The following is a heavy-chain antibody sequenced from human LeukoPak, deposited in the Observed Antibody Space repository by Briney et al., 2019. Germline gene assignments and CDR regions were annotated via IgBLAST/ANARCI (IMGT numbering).Heavy chain of an antibody. V-gene: IGHV1-8*01. Sequence: ASVKVSCKASGYTFTSYDINRVRQATGQGLEWMGWMNPNSGNTGYAQKFQGRVTMTRNTSISTAYMELSSLRSEDTAVYYCARGVHRITMIVVVTAKGYYFNYWGQGTLVTVSS. J-gene: IGHJ4*02. CDR3: ARGVHRITMIVVVTAKGYYFNY. CDR2: MNPNSGNT. D-gene: IGHD3-22*01. CDR1: GYTFTSYD.